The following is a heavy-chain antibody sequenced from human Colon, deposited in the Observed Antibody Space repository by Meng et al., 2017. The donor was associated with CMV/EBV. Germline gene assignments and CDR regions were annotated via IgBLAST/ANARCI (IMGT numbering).Heavy chain of an antibody. CDR2: MNSNSGNT. CDR1: GYTFINHD. D-gene: IGHD2/OR15-2a*01. J-gene: IGHJ1*01. V-gene: IGHV1-8*01. CDR3: TTTQGYCDSGNCPEPEDFQH. Sequence: ASVKVSCKASGYTFINHDINWVRQAAGQGLEWMGWMNSNSGNTGYAQKFQGRVTMTRDTSVSTAYMELSSLRFEDTAVYYCTTTQGYCDSGNCPEPEDFQHWGQGTLVTVSS.